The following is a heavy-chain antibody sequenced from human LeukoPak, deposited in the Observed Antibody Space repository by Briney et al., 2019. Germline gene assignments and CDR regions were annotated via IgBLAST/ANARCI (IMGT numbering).Heavy chain of an antibody. Sequence: PGRSLRLSCAASGFTFGSYAMHWVRQAPGKGLEWVAVISYDGSNKYYADSVKGRFTISRDNSKNTLYLQMNSLRAEDTAVYYCARGGYGDYEGTFDYWGQGTLVTVSS. D-gene: IGHD4-17*01. CDR3: ARGGYGDYEGTFDY. J-gene: IGHJ4*02. CDR2: ISYDGSNK. CDR1: GFTFGSYA. V-gene: IGHV3-30*04.